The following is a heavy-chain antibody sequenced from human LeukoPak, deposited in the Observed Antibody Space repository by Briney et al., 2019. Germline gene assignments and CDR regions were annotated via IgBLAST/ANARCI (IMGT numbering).Heavy chain of an antibody. J-gene: IGHJ4*02. CDR2: ISYDGSNK. D-gene: IGHD4-17*01. Sequence: GRSLRLSCAASGFTFSSYGMHWVRQAPGKGLGWVAVISYDGSNKYYADSVKGRFTISRDNSKNTLYLQMNSLRAEDTAVYYCAKDYSYGDYVDYFDYWGQGTLVTVSS. CDR3: AKDYSYGDYVDYFDY. V-gene: IGHV3-30*18. CDR1: GFTFSSYG.